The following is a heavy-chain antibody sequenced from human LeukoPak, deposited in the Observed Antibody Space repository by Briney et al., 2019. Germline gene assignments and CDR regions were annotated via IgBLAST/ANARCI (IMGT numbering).Heavy chain of an antibody. CDR2: IWYDGSNK. CDR1: GFTFSSYG. Sequence: GGSLRLSCAASGFTFSSYGMHWVRQAPGKGLEWVAVIWYDGSNKYYADSVKGRFTISRDNSKNTLYLQMNSLRAEDTAVYYCARGPRGGSLDYWGQGTLVTVSS. J-gene: IGHJ4*02. D-gene: IGHD4-23*01. CDR3: ARGPRGGSLDY. V-gene: IGHV3-33*01.